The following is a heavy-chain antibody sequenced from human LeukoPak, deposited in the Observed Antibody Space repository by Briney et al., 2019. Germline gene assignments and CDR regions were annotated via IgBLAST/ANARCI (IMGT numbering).Heavy chain of an antibody. D-gene: IGHD3-10*01. CDR2: ISYDGSNK. CDR1: GFTFSNYA. Sequence: GGSLRLSCAASGFTFSNYAMHWVRQAPGKGLEWLAVISYDGSNKYYADSVKGRFTISRDNSKNTLYLQMNSLRAEDTAVYYCAKTPTYYYGSDGLLDVWGQGTTVTVSS. CDR3: AKTPTYYYGSDGLLDV. V-gene: IGHV3-30-3*02. J-gene: IGHJ6*02.